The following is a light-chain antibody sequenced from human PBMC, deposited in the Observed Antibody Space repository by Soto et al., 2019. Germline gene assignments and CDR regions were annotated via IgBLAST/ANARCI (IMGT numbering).Light chain of an antibody. CDR1: QSISSG. J-gene: IGKJ2*01. CDR3: QQYNSYLYT. V-gene: IGKV1-5*01. Sequence: DIQMTQSPSTLSASVGDRVTITCRASQSISSGLAWYQQKPGKAPKLLIYDAYSLESGVPSRFSGSGAGTEFTLTISSLQPDDFATYYCQQYNSYLYTFGQGTKLEIK. CDR2: DAY.